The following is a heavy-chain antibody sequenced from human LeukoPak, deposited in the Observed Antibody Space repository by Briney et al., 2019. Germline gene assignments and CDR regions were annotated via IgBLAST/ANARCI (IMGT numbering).Heavy chain of an antibody. D-gene: IGHD6-13*01. Sequence: PGGSLRLSCAASGFTFSRYAMSWVRQAPGKGLEWVSVISGSGGSTYYVDSVKGRFIISRDNSKNTLYLQMNTLRVEDTAVYYCARGSWSAADANIDYWGQGTLVTVSS. V-gene: IGHV3-23*01. CDR1: GFTFSRYA. CDR3: ARGSWSAADANIDY. CDR2: ISGSGGST. J-gene: IGHJ4*02.